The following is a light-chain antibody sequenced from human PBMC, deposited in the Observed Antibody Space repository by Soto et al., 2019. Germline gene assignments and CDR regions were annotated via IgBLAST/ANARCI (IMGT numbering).Light chain of an antibody. CDR3: QQYGTSFWT. Sequence: DIVLTQSPGTLSLSPGERATLSCRTSQSVSSNYLAWYQQKPGQAPRLLIYGASTRATGIPDRFSGSGSGEDFTLTISRLEPDDVAVYYCQQYGTSFWTFGQGTKVEIK. J-gene: IGKJ1*01. CDR2: GAS. V-gene: IGKV3-20*01. CDR1: QSVSSNY.